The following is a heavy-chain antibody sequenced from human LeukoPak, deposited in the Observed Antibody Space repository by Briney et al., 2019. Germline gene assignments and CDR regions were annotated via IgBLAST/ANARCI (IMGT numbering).Heavy chain of an antibody. D-gene: IGHD3-10*01. CDR1: GFTVSSNY. CDR2: IDKIGSTI. CDR3: ARSRSGFFFDY. V-gene: IGHV3-48*01. J-gene: IGHJ4*02. Sequence: GGSLRLSCAGSGFTVSSNYMSWVRQAPGKGLEWLSYIDKIGSTIYYADSVKGRLTISRDNARNSLYLQMNSLRAEDTAVYYCARSRSGFFFDYWGQGTLVTVSS.